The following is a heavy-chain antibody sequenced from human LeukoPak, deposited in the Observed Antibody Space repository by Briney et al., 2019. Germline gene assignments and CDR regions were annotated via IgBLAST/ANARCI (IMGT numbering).Heavy chain of an antibody. J-gene: IGHJ4*02. D-gene: IGHD6-6*01. V-gene: IGHV4-59*11. CDR2: ISYSGST. CDR1: GASISSHY. Sequence: SETLSLTCTVSGASISSHYWSWIRQPPGKGLEWIAYISYSGSTNYNPSLKSRVTISVDTSKNQFSLKMISVTAADTAVYYCARAEGDISSSQDLDYWGQGTLVTVSS. CDR3: ARAEGDISSSQDLDY.